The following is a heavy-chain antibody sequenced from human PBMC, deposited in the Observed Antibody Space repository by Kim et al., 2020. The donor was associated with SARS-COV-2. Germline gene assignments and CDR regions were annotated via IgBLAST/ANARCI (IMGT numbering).Heavy chain of an antibody. CDR2: ISGSGGST. V-gene: IGHV3-23*01. J-gene: IGHJ5*02. CDR3: AKDLGVLTGYRWFDP. CDR1: GFTFSSYA. Sequence: GGSLRLSCAASGFTFSSYAMSWVRQAPGKGLEWVSAISGSGGSTYYADSVKGRFTISRDNSKNTLYLQMNSLRAEDTAVYYCAKDLGVLTGYRWFDPWGQGTLVTVSS. D-gene: IGHD3-9*01.